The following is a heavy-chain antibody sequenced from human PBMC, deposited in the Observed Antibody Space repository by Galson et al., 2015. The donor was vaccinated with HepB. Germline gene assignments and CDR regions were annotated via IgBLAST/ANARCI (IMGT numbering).Heavy chain of an antibody. J-gene: IGHJ4*02. V-gene: IGHV3-7*03. D-gene: IGHD5-18*01. CDR2: IKEDGSEQ. CDR1: GFTFSNYW. CDR3: TTSYRGYSDGYPRLNFDY. Sequence: SLRLSCAASGFTFSNYWLSWVRQAPGKGLEWVANIKEDGSEQYYVDSVTGRFTISRDNAKSSVFLQMNSLRAEDTAVYYCTTSYRGYSDGYPRLNFDYWGQGTVVTVSS.